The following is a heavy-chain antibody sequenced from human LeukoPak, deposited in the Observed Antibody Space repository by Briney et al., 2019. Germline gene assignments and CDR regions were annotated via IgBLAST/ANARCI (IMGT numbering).Heavy chain of an antibody. CDR1: GASVSSSH. CDR3: ARGFHEPFDR. V-gene: IGHV4-59*02. CDR2: VDYNGST. J-gene: IGHJ5*02. Sequence: SETLSLTCTVSGASVSSSHWNWIRQSPGKGLEWIANVDYNGSTKYNPSLRGRGTMSLDTSKNQFYLKLESVTAADTARYYCARGFHEPFDRWGHGILVTVSS.